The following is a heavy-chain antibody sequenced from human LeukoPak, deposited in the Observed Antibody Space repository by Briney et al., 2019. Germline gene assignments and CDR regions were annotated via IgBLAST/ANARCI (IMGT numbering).Heavy chain of an antibody. J-gene: IGHJ4*02. D-gene: IGHD3-10*01. CDR1: GFTFSSYG. CDR2: IWYGGSNK. V-gene: IGHV3-33*08. CDR3: TRAPYYYGSGSSDSLDY. Sequence: PGGSLRLSCAASGFTFSSYGMHWVRQAPGKGLEWVAVIWYGGSNKYYADSVKGRFTISRDNSKNTLYLQMNSLRAEDTAVYYCTRAPYYYGSGSSDSLDYWGQGTLVTVSS.